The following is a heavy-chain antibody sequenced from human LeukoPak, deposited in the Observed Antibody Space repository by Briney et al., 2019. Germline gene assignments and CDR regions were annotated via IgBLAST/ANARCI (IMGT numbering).Heavy chain of an antibody. CDR3: ARELFDFDY. CDR1: GFTFSSYA. D-gene: IGHD3-10*01. J-gene: IGHJ4*02. V-gene: IGHV3-23*01. Sequence: GGSLRLSCAASGFTFSSYAMTWVRQAPGKGQEWASEITGSGGSTYYADSVKGRFTISRDNSRNTLYLQMNSLRAEDTAVYYCARELFDFDYWGRGTLVTVSS. CDR2: ITGSGGST.